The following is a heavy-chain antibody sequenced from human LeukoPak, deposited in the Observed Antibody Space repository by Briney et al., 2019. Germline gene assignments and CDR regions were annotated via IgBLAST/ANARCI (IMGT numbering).Heavy chain of an antibody. V-gene: IGHV3-23*01. CDR3: AKDRTVT. D-gene: IGHD4-17*01. CDR2: ISGNGGST. CDR1: GFTFSTYP. J-gene: IGHJ4*02. Sequence: GGSLRLSCAASGFTFSTYPMTWVRQAPGKGLEWVPAISGNGGSTYYADSVKGRFTISRDNSKNTLYLQMNSLRAEDTAVYYCAKDRTVTWGQGTLVTISS.